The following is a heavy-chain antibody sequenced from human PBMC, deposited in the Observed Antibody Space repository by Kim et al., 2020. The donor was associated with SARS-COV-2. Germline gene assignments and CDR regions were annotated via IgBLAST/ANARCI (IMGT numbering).Heavy chain of an antibody. CDR2: ITPIFGTA. CDR1: GGTFSSYA. Sequence: PVKVSCKASGGTFSSYAISWVRQAPGQGLEWMGGITPIFGTANYAQKFQCRVTITADESTSTAYMELSSLRSEDTALFYFARDVVVVPAVFVRDYYYYG. V-gene: IGHV1-69*13. J-gene: IGHJ6*01. D-gene: IGHD2-2*01. CDR3: ARDVVVVPAVFVRDYYYYG.